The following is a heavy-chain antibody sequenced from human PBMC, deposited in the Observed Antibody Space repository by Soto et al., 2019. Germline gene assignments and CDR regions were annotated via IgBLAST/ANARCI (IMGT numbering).Heavy chain of an antibody. CDR1: GGSISIYY. D-gene: IGHD3-22*01. J-gene: IGHJ3*02. Sequence: SETLSLTCTVSGGSISIYYWSWIRHPAGKGLEWIGRVFTSGNTNDNPSLQSRVTMSVDTSKNQFSLKLSSVTAADTAVYYCVRSFFYDNTAYHSSDAFDIWGQGTMVTVSS. CDR2: VFTSGNT. V-gene: IGHV4-4*07. CDR3: VRSFFYDNTAYHSSDAFDI.